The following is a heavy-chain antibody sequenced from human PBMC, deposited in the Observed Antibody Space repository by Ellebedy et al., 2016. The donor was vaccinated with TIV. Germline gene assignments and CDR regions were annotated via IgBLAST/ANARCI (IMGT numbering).Heavy chain of an antibody. D-gene: IGHD5-12*01. V-gene: IGHV1-18*04. J-gene: IGHJ4*02. CDR2: INTYNGNR. Sequence: AASAKVSCKASGYTFINYGFIWVRQAPGQGLEWMGWINTYNGNRNYAQKLQGRLTMTTDTSTGTAYMELRSLRSDDTAVYYCARYRLGEGSGYEFFDYWGQGTLVTVSS. CDR3: ARYRLGEGSGYEFFDY. CDR1: GYTFINYG.